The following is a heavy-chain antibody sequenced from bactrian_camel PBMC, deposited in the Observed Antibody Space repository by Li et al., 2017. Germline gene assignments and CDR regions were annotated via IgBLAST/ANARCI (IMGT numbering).Heavy chain of an antibody. V-gene: IGHV3S53*01. D-gene: IGHD3*01. Sequence: HVQLVVSGGDTVQVGGSLRLSCVTSGDTYMVNGVGWFRQGPEKEREGVAALDPNGASTYADSVKDRFTVSKDNSKNILYLQMNSLKAEDTAMYYCAADFGRLCYGWDFGVDGPTRFHYWGQVTQVTVS. CDR2: LDPNGAS. J-gene: IGHJ4*01. CDR1: GDTYMVNG. CDR3: AADFGRLCYGWDFGVDGPTRFHY.